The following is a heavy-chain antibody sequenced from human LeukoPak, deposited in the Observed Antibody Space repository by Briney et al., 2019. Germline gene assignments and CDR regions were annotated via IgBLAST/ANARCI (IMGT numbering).Heavy chain of an antibody. CDR3: ARGNDYFDY. Sequence: KPSETLSLTCTVSGGAINNGHFWNWLRQTPGSGLEYLGYVSYTGITYYNPSLMSRVNMSVDTSKKQFSLTLTSVTAADTATYYCARGNDYFDYWGQGSLVTVSS. CDR1: GGAINNGHF. J-gene: IGHJ4*02. D-gene: IGHD3-16*01. CDR2: VSYTGIT. V-gene: IGHV4-31*03.